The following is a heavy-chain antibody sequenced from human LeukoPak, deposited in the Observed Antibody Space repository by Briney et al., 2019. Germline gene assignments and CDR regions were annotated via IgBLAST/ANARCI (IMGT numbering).Heavy chain of an antibody. CDR2: IYPGDSTT. Sequence: GESLKISCKGSGYNFPNYWIGWVRQMPGKGLEWLGIIYPGDSTTRYSPSFQGQVTVSADKSINTAYLQWSSLKASDTAMYYCARFSHSSGWFTGYFDYWGQGTLVTVSS. CDR3: ARFSHSSGWFTGYFDY. J-gene: IGHJ4*02. CDR1: GYNFPNYW. V-gene: IGHV5-51*01. D-gene: IGHD6-19*01.